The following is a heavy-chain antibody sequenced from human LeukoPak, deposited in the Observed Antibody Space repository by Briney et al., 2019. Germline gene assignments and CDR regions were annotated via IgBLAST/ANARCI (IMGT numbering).Heavy chain of an antibody. CDR2: INPSGGST. D-gene: IGHD5-18*01. CDR1: GYTFTSYY. CDR3: ARVRYSHGYTYYYYGMDV. Sequence: ASVKVSCKASGYTFTSYYMHWVRQAPGQGLEWMGIINPSGGSTSYAQKFQGRVTMTRDTSTSTVYMELSSLRSEDTAVYYCARVRYSHGYTYYYYGMDVWGQGTTVTVSS. J-gene: IGHJ6*02. V-gene: IGHV1-46*01.